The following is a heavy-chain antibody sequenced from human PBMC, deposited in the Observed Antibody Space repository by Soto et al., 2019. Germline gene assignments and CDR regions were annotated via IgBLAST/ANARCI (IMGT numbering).Heavy chain of an antibody. CDR1: GCTFSSYA. Sequence: ASVKVSCKASGCTFSSYAISWVRQAPGQGLEWMGGIIPIFGTANYAQKFQGRATMTADASTSTAYMELSSLRSEDTAVYYCAEGIVVVPAAILVPYYYYGMDVWGQGTTVTV. D-gene: IGHD2-2*02. CDR2: IIPIFGTA. CDR3: AEGIVVVPAAILVPYYYYGMDV. J-gene: IGHJ6*02. V-gene: IGHV1-69*13.